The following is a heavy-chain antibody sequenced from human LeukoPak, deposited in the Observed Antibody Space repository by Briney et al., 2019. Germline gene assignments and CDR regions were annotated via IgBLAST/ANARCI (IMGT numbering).Heavy chain of an antibody. J-gene: IGHJ5*02. CDR3: ARDHSGAAAGKYWFDP. V-gene: IGHV1-69*06. D-gene: IGHD6-13*01. Sequence: ASVKVSCKASGGTFSSYASSWVRQAPGQGLEWMGGIIPIFGTANYVQKLQGRITITADKSTSTAYMELSSLRSEDTAVYYCARDHSGAAAGKYWFDPWGQGTLVTVSS. CDR2: IIPIFGTA. CDR1: GGTFSSYA.